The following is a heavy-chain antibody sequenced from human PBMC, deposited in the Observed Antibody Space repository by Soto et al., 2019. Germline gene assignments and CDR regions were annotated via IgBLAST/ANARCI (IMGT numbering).Heavy chain of an antibody. CDR2: IYNGGST. J-gene: IGHJ4*02. Sequence: XGTLSLTVTVSGGSMRSSSYYWGWIRQPPGKGLEWIGSIYNGGSTYYNPSLKSRVTISVDTSKNQLSLKLSSVTAADTAVFYCAAPKTSTYYPPRYWGQGTLVTVSS. D-gene: IGHD3-10*01. V-gene: IGHV4-39*01. CDR3: AAPKTSTYYPPRY. CDR1: GGSMRSSSYY.